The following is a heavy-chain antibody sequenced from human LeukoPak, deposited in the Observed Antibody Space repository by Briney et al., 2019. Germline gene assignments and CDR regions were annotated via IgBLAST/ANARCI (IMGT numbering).Heavy chain of an antibody. CDR3: ARGGTADIVVVPAAIEYYYYGMDV. CDR1: GGTFISYA. V-gene: IGHV1-69*04. J-gene: IGHJ6*02. D-gene: IGHD2-2*01. Sequence: ASVKVSCKASGGTFISYAISWVRQAPGQGLEWMGRIIPILGIANYAQKFQGRVTITADKSTSTAYMELSSLRSEDTAVYYCARGGTADIVVVPAAIEYYYYGMDVWGQGTTVTVSS. CDR2: IIPILGIA.